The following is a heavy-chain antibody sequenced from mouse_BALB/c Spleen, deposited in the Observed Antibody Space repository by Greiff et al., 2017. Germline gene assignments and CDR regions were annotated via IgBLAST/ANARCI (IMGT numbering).Heavy chain of an antibody. V-gene: IGHV1-87*01. CDR2: IYPGDGDT. CDR1: GYTFTSYW. CDR3: ARADGFAY. Sequence: QVQLQQSGAELARPGASVKLSCKASGYTFTSYWMQWVKQRPGQGLEWIGAIYPGDGDTRYTQKFKGKATLTADKSSSTAYMQLSSLASEDSAVYYCARADGFAYWGQGTLVTVSA. J-gene: IGHJ3*01. D-gene: IGHD2-3*01.